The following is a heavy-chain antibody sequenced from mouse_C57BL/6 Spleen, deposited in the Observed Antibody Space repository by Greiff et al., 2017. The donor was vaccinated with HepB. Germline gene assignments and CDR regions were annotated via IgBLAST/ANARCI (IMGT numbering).Heavy chain of an antibody. Sequence: EVQLQQSGPELVKPGASVKISCKASGYTFTDYYMNWVKQSHGKSLEWIGDINPNNGGTSYNQKFKGKATLTVDKSSSTAYMELRSLTSEDSAVYYCARRLYGYGLGYAMDYWGQGTSVTVSS. CDR1: GYTFTDYY. J-gene: IGHJ4*01. CDR2: INPNNGGT. CDR3: ARRLYGYGLGYAMDY. D-gene: IGHD2-2*01. V-gene: IGHV1-26*01.